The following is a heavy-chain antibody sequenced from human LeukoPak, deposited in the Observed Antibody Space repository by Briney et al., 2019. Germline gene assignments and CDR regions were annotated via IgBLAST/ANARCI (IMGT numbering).Heavy chain of an antibody. D-gene: IGHD3-3*01. CDR3: ARDGAFSLRFLEWLDY. Sequence: GGSLRLSCAASGFTFSSYGMHWVRQAPGKGLEWGAVICYDGGNKYYADSVKGRFTISRDNSKNTLYLQMNSLRAEDTAVYYCARDGAFSLRFLEWLDYWGQGTLVTVSS. CDR2: ICYDGGNK. V-gene: IGHV3-33*01. CDR1: GFTFSSYG. J-gene: IGHJ4*02.